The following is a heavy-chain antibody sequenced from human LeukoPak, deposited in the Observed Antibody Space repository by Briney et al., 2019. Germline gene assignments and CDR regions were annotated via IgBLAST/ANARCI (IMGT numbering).Heavy chain of an antibody. J-gene: IGHJ4*02. Sequence: ASVKVSCKASGYTFTTYDINWVPQAPGQGLEWMGWMNPNSGDTGYVQNFQGRVTMTRSTSITTAYIELSSLRYEVKAVYYGARCNFGSGSYFDHWGQGTLVIVSS. CDR1: GYTFTTYD. D-gene: IGHD3-10*01. CDR3: ARCNFGSGSYFDH. CDR2: MNPNSGDT. V-gene: IGHV1-8*01.